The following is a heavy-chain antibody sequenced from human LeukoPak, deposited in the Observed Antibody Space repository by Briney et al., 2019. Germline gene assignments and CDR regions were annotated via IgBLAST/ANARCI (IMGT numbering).Heavy chain of an antibody. J-gene: IGHJ4*02. V-gene: IGHV3-30*02. Sequence: GGSLRLSCAASGFTFSSYGMHWVRQAPGKGLEWVAFMRYDGSNKFYADSVKGRFTISRDNAKNSVYLQMKSLRVEDTAVYYCARRGYHDYSGFDYWGQGTLVTVSS. D-gene: IGHD3-16*01. CDR3: ARRGYHDYSGFDY. CDR1: GFTFSSYG. CDR2: MRYDGSNK.